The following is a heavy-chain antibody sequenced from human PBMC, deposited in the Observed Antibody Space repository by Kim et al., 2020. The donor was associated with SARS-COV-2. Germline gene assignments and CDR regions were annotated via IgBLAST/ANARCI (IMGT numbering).Heavy chain of an antibody. V-gene: IGHV1-8*03. Sequence: ASVKVSCKASGYTFTSYDINWVRQATGQGLEWMGWMNPNSGNTGYAQKFQGRVTITRNTSISTAYMELSSLRSEDTAVYYCARGMGISKMSSKSYYMDVWGKGTTDSV. D-gene: IGHD3-22*01. J-gene: IGHJ6*03. CDR2: MNPNSGNT. CDR3: ARGMGISKMSSKSYYMDV. CDR1: GYTFTSYD.